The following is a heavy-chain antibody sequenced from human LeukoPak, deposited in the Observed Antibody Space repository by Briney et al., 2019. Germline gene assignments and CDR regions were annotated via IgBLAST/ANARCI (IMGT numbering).Heavy chain of an antibody. Sequence: SETLSLTCTVSGGSISSSSYYWGWIRQPPGKGLEWIGSIYYSGSTYYNPSLKSRVTISVDTSKNQFSLKLSSVTAADTAVYYCARGDRRRSNPAPTPKRYYYGMDVWGQGTTVTVSS. D-gene: IGHD2-2*01. CDR3: ARGDRRRSNPAPTPKRYYYGMDV. J-gene: IGHJ6*02. CDR2: IYYSGST. V-gene: IGHV4-39*07. CDR1: GGSISSSSYY.